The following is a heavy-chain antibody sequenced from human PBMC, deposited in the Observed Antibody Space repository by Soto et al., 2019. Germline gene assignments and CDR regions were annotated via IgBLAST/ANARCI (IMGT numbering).Heavy chain of an antibody. V-gene: IGHV4-30-4*01. J-gene: IGHJ5*02. D-gene: IGHD3-9*01. Sequence: LSLTRTVAGASISRGEHYWSCIRQPPGKGLEWIGHIFHSGGTYYSPSLKSRLTISVDTSKNQFSLKLSSVTAADTAVYYCARDARDILTGYYGWFDPWGQGTLVTVSS. CDR2: IFHSGGT. CDR1: GASISRGEHY. CDR3: ARDARDILTGYYGWFDP.